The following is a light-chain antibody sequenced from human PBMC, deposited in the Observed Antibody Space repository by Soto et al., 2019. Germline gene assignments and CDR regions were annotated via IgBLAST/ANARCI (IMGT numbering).Light chain of an antibody. Sequence: QSVLTQPASVSGSPGQSITISCTGTSSDVGAYDFVSWYQQHPDKAPKLMIYDVSNRPSGVSDRFSGSKSGNTASLTISGLLAEDEADYYCTSYTSSNTLHVFGTGTKVTVL. CDR1: SSDVGAYDF. CDR3: TSYTSSNTLHV. V-gene: IGLV2-14*01. CDR2: DVS. J-gene: IGLJ1*01.